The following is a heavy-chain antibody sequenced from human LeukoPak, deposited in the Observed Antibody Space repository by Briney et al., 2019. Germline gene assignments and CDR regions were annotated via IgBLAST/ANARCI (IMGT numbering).Heavy chain of an antibody. CDR2: ISNTGSVI. CDR1: GFTFSDYY. Sequence: RGSLRLSCAASGFTFSDYYMSWIRQAPGQGLEWISYISNTGSVIYYADSVKGRFSISRDNAKNSLYLQMNSLRAEDTAVYYCARNLPAADYWGQGTLVAVSS. D-gene: IGHD2-2*01. CDR3: ARNLPAADY. V-gene: IGHV3-11*04. J-gene: IGHJ4*02.